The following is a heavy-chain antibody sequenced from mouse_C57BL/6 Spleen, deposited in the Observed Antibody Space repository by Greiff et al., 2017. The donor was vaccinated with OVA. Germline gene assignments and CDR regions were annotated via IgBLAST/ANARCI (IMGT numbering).Heavy chain of an antibody. Sequence: QVQLQQSGPELVKPGASVKISCKASGYAFSSSWMNWVKQRPGKGLEWIGRIYPGDGDTNYNGKFKGKATLTADKSSSTAYMQLSILTSEDSAVYFCARSGAQATSDYWGQGTTLTVSS. V-gene: IGHV1-82*01. J-gene: IGHJ2*01. CDR3: ARSGAQATSDY. CDR1: GYAFSSSW. D-gene: IGHD3-2*02. CDR2: IYPGDGDT.